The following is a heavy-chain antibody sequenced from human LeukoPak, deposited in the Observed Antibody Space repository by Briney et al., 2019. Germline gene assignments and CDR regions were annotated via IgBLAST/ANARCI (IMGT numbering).Heavy chain of an antibody. J-gene: IGHJ4*02. Sequence: GGSLRLSCAASGFTFGSYGMHWVRQAPGKGLEWVAFIRYDGSNKYYADSVKGRFTISRDNSKNTLYLQMNSLRAEDTAVYYCARMLDFWSGPDYWGQGTLVTVSS. D-gene: IGHD3-3*01. CDR3: ARMLDFWSGPDY. V-gene: IGHV3-30*02. CDR1: GFTFGSYG. CDR2: IRYDGSNK.